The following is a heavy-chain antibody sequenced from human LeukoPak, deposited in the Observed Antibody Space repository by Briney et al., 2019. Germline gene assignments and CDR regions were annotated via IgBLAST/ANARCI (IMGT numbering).Heavy chain of an antibody. CDR3: ARERDPGECGGDCYPDY. Sequence: ASVKVSCKASGYTFTSYGISWVRQAPGQGLEWMGWISAYNGNTNYAQKLQGRVTMTTDTSTSTAYMELRSLRSDDTAVYYCARERDPGECGGDCYPDYWGQGTLVTVSS. J-gene: IGHJ4*02. V-gene: IGHV1-18*01. CDR2: ISAYNGNT. CDR1: GYTFTSYG. D-gene: IGHD2-21*02.